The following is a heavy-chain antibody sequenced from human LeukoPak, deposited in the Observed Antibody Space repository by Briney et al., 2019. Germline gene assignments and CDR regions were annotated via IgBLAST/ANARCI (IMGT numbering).Heavy chain of an antibody. CDR3: TRYDSDTAMLDY. CDR2: INHSGST. V-gene: IGHV4-34*01. Sequence: PSETLSLTCAVYGGSFSVYYWSWIRQPPGKGLEWIGEINHSGSTNYNPSLKSRVTISVDTSNNHFSLKLSSVTAADTAVYYCTRYDSDTAMLDYWGQGTLVTVSS. D-gene: IGHD3-22*01. J-gene: IGHJ4*02. CDR1: GGSFSVYY.